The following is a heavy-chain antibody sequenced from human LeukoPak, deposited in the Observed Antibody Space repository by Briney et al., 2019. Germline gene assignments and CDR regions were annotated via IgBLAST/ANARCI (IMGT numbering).Heavy chain of an antibody. CDR3: ARTINVLRFLEWIYAFDI. CDR1: GFTFSSYS. J-gene: IGHJ3*02. CDR2: ISSSSSYI. V-gene: IGHV3-21*01. D-gene: IGHD3-3*01. Sequence: PGGSLRLSCAAFGFTFSSYSMNWVRQPPGKGLDWVSSISSSSSYIYYADSVKDRFTISRDNAKNSLYLQMNSLRAEDTAVYYCARTINVLRFLEWIYAFDIWGQGTMVTVSS.